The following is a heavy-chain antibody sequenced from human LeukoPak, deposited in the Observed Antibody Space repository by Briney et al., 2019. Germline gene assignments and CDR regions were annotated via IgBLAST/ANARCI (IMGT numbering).Heavy chain of an antibody. Sequence: SQTLSLTCTVSGGSISSGDYYWSWLRQPQGMDRVWIEYMYDRRNTYYNPSIKSRVTISVDTSKNQFSMSLSSVTAADTGVYYCARVLGYCSSTSCPQEYYSDYWGQGTLVTVSS. D-gene: IGHD2-2*01. CDR2: MYDRRNT. J-gene: IGHJ4*02. CDR3: ARVLGYCSSTSCPQEYYSDY. V-gene: IGHV4-30-4*08. CDR1: GGSISSGDYY.